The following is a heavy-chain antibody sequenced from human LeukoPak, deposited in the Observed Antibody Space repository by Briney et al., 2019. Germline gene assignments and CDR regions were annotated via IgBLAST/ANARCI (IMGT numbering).Heavy chain of an antibody. CDR2: ISYDGSNK. Sequence: GGSLRLSCAASGFTFSSYGMHWVRQAPGKGLEWVAVISYDGSNKYYADSVKGRFTISRDNSKNTLYLQMNSLRAEDTAVYYCARDRPGDYCDYWGQGTLVTVSS. J-gene: IGHJ4*02. V-gene: IGHV3-30*03. CDR3: ARDRPGDYCDY. CDR1: GFTFSSYG. D-gene: IGHD3-10*01.